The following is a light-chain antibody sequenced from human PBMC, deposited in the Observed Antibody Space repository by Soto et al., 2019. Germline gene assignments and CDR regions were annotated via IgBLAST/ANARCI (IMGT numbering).Light chain of an antibody. CDR1: QGISSY. Sequence: AIRMTQSPSSLSASTGYRVTITCLASQGISSYLAWYQQKPGKAPKLLIYAASTLQSGVPSRFSGSGSGTDFTLTISCLQSEDFETYYCQQYYSYPWTFGQGTTVDIK. CDR3: QQYYSYPWT. CDR2: AAS. J-gene: IGKJ1*01. V-gene: IGKV1-8*01.